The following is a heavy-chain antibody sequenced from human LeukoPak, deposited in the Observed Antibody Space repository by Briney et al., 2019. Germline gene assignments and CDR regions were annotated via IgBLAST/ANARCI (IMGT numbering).Heavy chain of an antibody. D-gene: IGHD2-2*02. J-gene: IGHJ5*02. Sequence: SETLSLTCTVSGGSISSYYWSWIRQPPGKGLEWIGYIYYSGSTNYNPSLKSRVTISVDTSKNQFSLKLSSVTAADTAVYYCARGGYCSSTSCYKVGWFDPWGQGTPVTVSS. CDR1: GGSISSYY. V-gene: IGHV4-59*01. CDR3: ARGGYCSSTSCYKVGWFDP. CDR2: IYYSGST.